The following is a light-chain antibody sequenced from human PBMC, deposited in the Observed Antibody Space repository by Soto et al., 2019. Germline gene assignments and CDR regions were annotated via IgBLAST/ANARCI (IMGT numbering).Light chain of an antibody. CDR3: QQYTGPPTP. J-gene: IGKJ5*01. V-gene: IGKV3-20*01. Sequence: PGERATLSCRASQSVSSKYLAWYQQKPGQAPRVLIYGTSIRASGVPEGFSGGGSGTDFTLTITRLEPEDSAVYFCQQYTGPPTPFGQGTRLEIK. CDR1: QSVSSKY. CDR2: GTS.